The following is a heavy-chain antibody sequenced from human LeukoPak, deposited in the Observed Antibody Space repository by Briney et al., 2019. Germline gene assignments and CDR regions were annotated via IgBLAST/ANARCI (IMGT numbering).Heavy chain of an antibody. CDR2: IHSGGDT. CDR3: VSCRGADLILYY. J-gene: IGHJ4*02. CDR1: GFTFSSYW. Sequence: GGSLRLSCAASGFTFSSYWMHWVRQAPGKGLEWVSVIHSGGDTYYADSVKGRFTISRDNSESTLYLQMNSLRAEDTAVYYCVSCRGADLILYYWGQGTLVTVSS. D-gene: IGHD2-15*01. V-gene: IGHV3-53*01.